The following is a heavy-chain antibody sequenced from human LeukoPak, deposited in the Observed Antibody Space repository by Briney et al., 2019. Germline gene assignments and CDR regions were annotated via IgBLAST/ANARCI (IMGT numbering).Heavy chain of an antibody. J-gene: IGHJ6*02. CDR1: GFTVSSNY. CDR3: ARDARYYYDSYYYGMDV. V-gene: IGHV3-53*01. D-gene: IGHD3-22*01. Sequence: GGSLRLSCAASGFTVSSNYMSWVRQAPGKGLEWVSVIYSGGSTYYADSVKGRFTISRDNSKNTLYLQMNSLRAEDTAVYYCARDARYYYDSYYYGMDVWGQGTTVTVSS. CDR2: IYSGGST.